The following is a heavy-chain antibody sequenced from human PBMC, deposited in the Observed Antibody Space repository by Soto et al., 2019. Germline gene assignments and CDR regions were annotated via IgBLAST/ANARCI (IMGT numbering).Heavy chain of an antibody. V-gene: IGHV3-30*18. J-gene: IGHJ4*02. CDR2: ISYDGSNK. Sequence: QVQLVESGGGVVQPGRSLRLSCAASGFTFSSYGMHWVRQAPGKGLEWVAVISYDGSNKYYADSVKGRFTISRDNSKNTLYLQMNSLRAEDTAVYYCAKEGPKVVNKGDGFGYWGQGTLVTVSS. D-gene: IGHD3-22*01. CDR3: AKEGPKVVNKGDGFGY. CDR1: GFTFSSYG.